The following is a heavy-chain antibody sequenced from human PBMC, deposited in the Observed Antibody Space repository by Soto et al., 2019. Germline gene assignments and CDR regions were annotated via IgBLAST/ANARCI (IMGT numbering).Heavy chain of an antibody. D-gene: IGHD2-2*01. CDR3: ARHAAAAAPDY. J-gene: IGHJ4*02. Sequence: EVQLLESGGGLVQPGGSLRLSCAASGFTFSSYAMSWVRQAPGKGLEWVSLISGSGGGTYYADSVKGRFTISRDNAKNKLYLQLHIMRAEATAVDFCARHAAAAAPDYWGQGNLVTV. CDR1: GFTFSSYA. V-gene: IGHV3-23*01. CDR2: ISGSGGGT.